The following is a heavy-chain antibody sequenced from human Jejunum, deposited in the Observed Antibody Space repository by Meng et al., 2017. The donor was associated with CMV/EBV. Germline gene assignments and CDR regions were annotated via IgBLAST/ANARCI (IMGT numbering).Heavy chain of an antibody. CDR2: IYGDDDK. Sequence: GFSLTSSGVGVGWIRQPPGKALEWLALIYGDDDKRYSPSLNTRLTITKDTFKNQVVLRMTNMDPVDTATYYCAYSYCSTGTCYSFYYWGQGTLVTVSX. J-gene: IGHJ4*02. V-gene: IGHV2-5*02. CDR3: AYSYCSTGTCYSFYY. CDR1: GFSLTSSGVG. D-gene: IGHD2-15*01.